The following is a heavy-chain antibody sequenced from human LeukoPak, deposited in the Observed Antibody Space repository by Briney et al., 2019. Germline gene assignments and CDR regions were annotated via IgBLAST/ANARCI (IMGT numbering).Heavy chain of an antibody. J-gene: IGHJ4*02. CDR3: ARGGLGYCSSTSCYNFYYFDY. CDR1: GFTFSSYA. D-gene: IGHD2-2*02. V-gene: IGHV3-30*01. CDR2: ISYDGSDE. Sequence: PGGSLRLSCAASGFTFSSYAMHWVRQAPGKGLEWVAVISYDGSDESYADSVRGRFSISRDNSKNTLYLQMNSLRAEDTAVYYCARGGLGYCSSTSCYNFYYFDYWGQGILVTVSS.